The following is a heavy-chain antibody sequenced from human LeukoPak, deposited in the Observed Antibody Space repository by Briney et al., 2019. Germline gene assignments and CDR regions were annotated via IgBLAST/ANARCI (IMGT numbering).Heavy chain of an antibody. Sequence: PGGSLRLSCAASGFTFSSYSMNWVRQAPGKGLEWASSISSSSSYIYYADSVKGRFTISRDNAKNSLYLQMNSLRAEDTAVYYCASLGIAAAGRDYFDYWGQGTLVTVSS. CDR2: ISSSSSYI. D-gene: IGHD6-13*01. J-gene: IGHJ4*02. CDR1: GFTFSSYS. V-gene: IGHV3-21*01. CDR3: ASLGIAAAGRDYFDY.